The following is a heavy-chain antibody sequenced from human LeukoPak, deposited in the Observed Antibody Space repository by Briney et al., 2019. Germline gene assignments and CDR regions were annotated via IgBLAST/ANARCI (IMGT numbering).Heavy chain of an antibody. D-gene: IGHD3-10*01. J-gene: IGHJ6*03. CDR1: GYTFTGYY. CDR3: ARVTGHYYYYMDV. Sequence: ASVKVSCEASGYTFTGYYMHWVRQAPGQGLEWMGRINPNSGGTNYAQKFQGRVTMTRDTSISTAYMELSRLRSDDTAVYYCARVTGHYYYYMDVWGKGTTVTVSS. CDR2: INPNSGGT. V-gene: IGHV1-2*06.